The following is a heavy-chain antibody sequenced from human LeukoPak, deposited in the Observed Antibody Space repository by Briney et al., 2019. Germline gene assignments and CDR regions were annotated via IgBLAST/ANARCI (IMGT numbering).Heavy chain of an antibody. V-gene: IGHV4-39*01. J-gene: IGHJ5*02. CDR1: GVSVTSGGFY. Sequence: PLETLALTCSVSGVSVTSGGFYWGWLRRPPGKGPEWIATIYYTGSTYYNPSLKSPVTISIDTSKNQFSLRLTSVTATDTAVYHCARHSGSGSESRPFDPWGQGTLVTVSS. CDR3: ARHSGSGSESRPFDP. D-gene: IGHD3-10*01. CDR2: IYYTGST.